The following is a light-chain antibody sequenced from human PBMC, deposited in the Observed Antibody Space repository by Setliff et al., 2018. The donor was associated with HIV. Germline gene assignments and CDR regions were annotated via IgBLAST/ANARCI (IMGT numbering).Light chain of an antibody. V-gene: IGLV2-23*02. J-gene: IGLJ1*01. CDR3: CSYAGSSTFV. CDR1: SSDVGSYNL. CDR2: EVT. Sequence: QFVLTQFASVSGSPGQSITISCTGTSSDVGSYNLVSWYQQHPGKAPKLMIYEVTKRPSGISHRFSGSKSGNTAPLTISGLQAEDEAEYYCCSYAGSSTFVFGTGTKVTVL.